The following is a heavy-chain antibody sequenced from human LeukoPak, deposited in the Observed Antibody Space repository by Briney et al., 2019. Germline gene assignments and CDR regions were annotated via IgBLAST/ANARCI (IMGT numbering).Heavy chain of an antibody. V-gene: IGHV4-39*07. CDR3: ARESFDFWSGYSFYYYYYMDV. D-gene: IGHD3-3*01. J-gene: IGHJ6*03. CDR2: IYYSGST. Sequence: SETLSLTCTVSGGSISSSSYYWGWIRQPPGKGLEWIGSIYYSGSTYYNPSLKSRVTISVDTSKNQSSLKLSSVTAADTAVYYCARESFDFWSGYSFYYYYYMDVWGKGTTVTVSS. CDR1: GGSISSSSYY.